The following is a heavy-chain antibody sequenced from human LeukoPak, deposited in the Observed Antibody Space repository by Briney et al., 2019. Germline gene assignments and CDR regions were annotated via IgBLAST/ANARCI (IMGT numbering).Heavy chain of an antibody. J-gene: IGHJ4*02. D-gene: IGHD6-19*01. V-gene: IGHV3-74*01. CDR2: INSDGSTI. Sequence: INSDGSTISYADSVKGRFTISRDNAKNTLYLQMNSLGAEDTAVYYCARDNAYSSGWDFDYWGQGTLVTVSS. CDR3: ARDNAYSSGWDFDY.